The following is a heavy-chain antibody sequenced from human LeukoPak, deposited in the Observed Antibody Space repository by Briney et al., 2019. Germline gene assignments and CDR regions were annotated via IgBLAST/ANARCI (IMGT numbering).Heavy chain of an antibody. CDR1: GYSFTNYW. CDR3: ARRDSGFEFFDY. Sequence: GESLKISCKGSGYSFTNYWIGWVRQLPGEGRKGMGIIYPGDSDTRYSPSFQGQVTISADKSINTAYLQWNSLKAPDSAMYYCARRDSGFEFFDYWGQGTLVTVSS. D-gene: IGHD5-12*01. J-gene: IGHJ4*02. CDR2: IYPGDSDT. V-gene: IGHV5-51*01.